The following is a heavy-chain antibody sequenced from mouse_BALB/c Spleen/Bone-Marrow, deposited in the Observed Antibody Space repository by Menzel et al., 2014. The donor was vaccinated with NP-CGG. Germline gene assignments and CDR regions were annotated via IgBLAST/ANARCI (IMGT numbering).Heavy chain of an antibody. Sequence: VQLQQSGAELVKPGASVKLSCTASGFNIKDTYMHWVKQRPEQGLEWIGRIDPANGNTKYDPKFQGKATITVDTSSNTAYLQLSSLTSEDTAVYYCASYYYGRYFDVWGAGTTVTVSS. CDR1: GFNIKDTY. CDR2: IDPANGNT. CDR3: ASYYYGRYFDV. V-gene: IGHV14-3*02. J-gene: IGHJ1*01. D-gene: IGHD1-1*01.